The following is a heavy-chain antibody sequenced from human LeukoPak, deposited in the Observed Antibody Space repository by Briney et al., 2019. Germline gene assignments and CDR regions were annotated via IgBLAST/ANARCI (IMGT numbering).Heavy chain of an antibody. CDR3: ARAPAHNYYYMDV. Sequence: SETLSLTCTVSGGAISNYYWGWIRQPPGKGLDWIGSIYYSGSTYYNPSLKSRVKISIDTSKNQFSLRLSSVTAADTAVYYCARAPAHNYYYMDVWGKGTTVTVSS. J-gene: IGHJ6*03. CDR1: GGAISNYY. V-gene: IGHV4-39*07. CDR2: IYYSGST.